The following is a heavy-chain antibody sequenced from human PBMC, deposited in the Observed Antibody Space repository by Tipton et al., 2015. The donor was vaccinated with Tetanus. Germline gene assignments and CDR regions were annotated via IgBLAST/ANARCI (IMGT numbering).Heavy chain of an antibody. Sequence: LRLSCAVYGGSFSGYYWSWIRQPPGKGLEWIGEINHSGSTNYNPSLKSRVTISVDTSKNQFSLKMSSVTAADTAVYYCARVIVTSWFVHWGQGTLVTVSS. D-gene: IGHD3-22*01. CDR2: INHSGST. J-gene: IGHJ5*02. CDR1: GGSFSGYY. CDR3: ARVIVTSWFVH. V-gene: IGHV4-34*01.